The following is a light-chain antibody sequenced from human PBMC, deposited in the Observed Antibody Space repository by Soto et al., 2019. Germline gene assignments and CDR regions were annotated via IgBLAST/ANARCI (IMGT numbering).Light chain of an antibody. CDR1: SSNIGRNY. Sequence: QSVLTQPPSASGTPGQRVTISCSGSSSNIGRNYVYWYQQLPGTAPKLLIYRNNQRPSGVPDRFSGSKSGTSASLAISGLRSEDEADYYCAAWDDSLSCYVFGTGTKLTVL. CDR2: RNN. CDR3: AAWDDSLSCYV. J-gene: IGLJ1*01. V-gene: IGLV1-47*01.